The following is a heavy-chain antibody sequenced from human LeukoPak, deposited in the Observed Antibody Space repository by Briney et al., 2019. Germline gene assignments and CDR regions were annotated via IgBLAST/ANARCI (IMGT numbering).Heavy chain of an antibody. Sequence: ASVKVSCRASGYTFTSYGISWVRQAPGQGLEWMGWISAYNGNTNYAQKLQGRVTMTTDTSTSTAYMELRSLRSDDTAVYYRARDHKYSGYHWGPGYYYMDGWGKGTTVTVSS. J-gene: IGHJ6*03. CDR3: ARDHKYSGYHWGPGYYYMDG. D-gene: IGHD5-12*01. CDR2: ISAYNGNT. V-gene: IGHV1-18*01. CDR1: GYTFTSYG.